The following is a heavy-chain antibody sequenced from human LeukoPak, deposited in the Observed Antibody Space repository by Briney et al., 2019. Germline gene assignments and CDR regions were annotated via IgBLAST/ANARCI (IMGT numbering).Heavy chain of an antibody. D-gene: IGHD3-22*01. CDR1: GGTFSSYD. J-gene: IGHJ4*02. CDR3: ASIDYYDSSGYSDY. CDR2: IIPIFGTA. V-gene: IGHV1-69*13. Sequence: SVKVSCKASGGTFSSYDISWVRQAPGQGLEWMGGIIPIFGTANYAQKFQGRVTITADESTSTAYMELSSLRSEDTAVYYCASIDYYDSSGYSDYWGQGTLVTVSS.